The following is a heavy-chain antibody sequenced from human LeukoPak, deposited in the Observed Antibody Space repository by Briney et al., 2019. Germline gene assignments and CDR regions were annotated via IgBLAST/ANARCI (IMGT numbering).Heavy chain of an antibody. Sequence: PSQTLSLTCTVSGGSISSSSYYWGWIRQPPGKGLEWIGSIYYSGSTYYNPSLKSRVTISVDTSKNQFSLKLSSVTAADTAVYYCARQWVAYDILTGYYNSYYFDYWGQGTLVTVSS. CDR1: GGSISSSSYY. CDR2: IYYSGST. J-gene: IGHJ4*02. V-gene: IGHV4-39*01. CDR3: ARQWVAYDILTGYYNSYYFDY. D-gene: IGHD3-9*01.